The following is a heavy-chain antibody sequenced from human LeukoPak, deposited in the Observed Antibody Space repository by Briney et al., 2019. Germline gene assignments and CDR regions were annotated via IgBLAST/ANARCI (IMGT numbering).Heavy chain of an antibody. J-gene: IGHJ5*02. CDR1: GGSFSGYY. CDR3: ARATVAGGRDWFDP. D-gene: IGHD4-23*01. Sequence: SETLSLTCAVYGGSFSGYYWSWIRQPPGKGLEWIGEINHSGSTNYNPSLKSRVTISVDSSKNQFSLKLSSVTAADTAVYYCARATVAGGRDWFDPWGQGTLVTVSS. V-gene: IGHV4-34*01. CDR2: INHSGST.